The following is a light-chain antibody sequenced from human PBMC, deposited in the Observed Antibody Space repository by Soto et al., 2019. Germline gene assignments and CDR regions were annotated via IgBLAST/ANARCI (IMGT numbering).Light chain of an antibody. V-gene: IGKV3-20*01. CDR1: QSVSSNF. CDR2: GAS. CDR3: RQYGRSLGFA. J-gene: IGKJ4*01. Sequence: EIVLTQSPGPRSLSPGERPTLSSRASQSVSSNFLAWYQEKPGQAPRLLIYGASSRATGIPERFSGSGSGTDFSLTISRLEPEDFAVYYCRQYGRSLGFAFGGGTKVDIK.